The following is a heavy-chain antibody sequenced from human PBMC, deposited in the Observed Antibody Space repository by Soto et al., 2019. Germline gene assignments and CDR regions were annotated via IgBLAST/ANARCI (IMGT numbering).Heavy chain of an antibody. V-gene: IGHV3-21*01. J-gene: IGHJ6*02. D-gene: IGHD2-21*02. CDR3: AREETAWPLAYGLDV. Sequence: LRLSCEASGFSFSTYSMHWVRQAPGKGLEWVSSIGRRSDIYYADSVKGRFTISRDNAKNSVSLQLNSLRDEDTAVYYCAREETAWPLAYGLDVWGQGTTVTVSS. CDR2: IGRRSDI. CDR1: GFSFSTYS.